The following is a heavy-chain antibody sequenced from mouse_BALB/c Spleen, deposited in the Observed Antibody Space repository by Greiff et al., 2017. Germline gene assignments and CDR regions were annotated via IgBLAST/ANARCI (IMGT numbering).Heavy chain of an antibody. V-gene: IGHV5-17*02. Sequence: EVKVVESGGGLVQPGGSRKLSCAASGFTFSSFGMHWVRQAPEKGLEWVAYISSGSSTIYYADTVKGRFTISRDNPKNTLFLQMTSLRSEDTAMYYCAREGLVYDGYYYAMDYWGQGTSVTVSS. CDR2: ISSGSSTI. J-gene: IGHJ4*01. D-gene: IGHD2-3*01. CDR3: AREGLVYDGYYYAMDY. CDR1: GFTFSSFG.